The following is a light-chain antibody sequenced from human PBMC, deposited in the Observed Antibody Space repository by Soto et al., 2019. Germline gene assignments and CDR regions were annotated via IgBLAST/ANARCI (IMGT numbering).Light chain of an antibody. Sequence: QSVLTHPPSVSAAPGQKVSISCSGSDSNIGGYNYVSWYQQYPGKAPKLVICEVTSRPSGISDRFSGSKSGNTASLTISGLQAEDEADYFCTSYTNSKAYILFGGGTKVTVL. V-gene: IGLV2-14*01. CDR3: TSYTNSKAYIL. J-gene: IGLJ2*01. CDR2: EVT. CDR1: DSNIGGYNY.